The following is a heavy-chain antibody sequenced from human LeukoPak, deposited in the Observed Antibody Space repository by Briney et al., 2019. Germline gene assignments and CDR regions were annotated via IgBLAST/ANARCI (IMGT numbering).Heavy chain of an antibody. CDR1: GGSISSYY. Sequence: SETLSLTCTVSGGSISSYYWSWIRQPPGKGLEWIGYIYYSGSTNYNPSLKSRVTISVDTSKNQFSLKLSSVTAADTAVYYCARGGMDDYVWGSYHPPPSYYYYYMDVWGKGTTVTVSS. V-gene: IGHV4-59*01. CDR2: IYYSGST. J-gene: IGHJ6*03. CDR3: ARGGMDDYVWGSYHPPPSYYYYYMDV. D-gene: IGHD3-16*02.